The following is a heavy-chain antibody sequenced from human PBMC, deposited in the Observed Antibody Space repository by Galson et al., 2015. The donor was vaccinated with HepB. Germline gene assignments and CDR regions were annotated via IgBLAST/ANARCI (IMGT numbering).Heavy chain of an antibody. Sequence: SLRLSCAASGFAFDTHAMSWVRQAPGRGLEWISGISGNGDSTFYADFVKGRVTFSVDTSKNQFSLKMNTVTAADTAVYYCARHKSSDWYGFTYWYFDLWGRGTLVTVSS. V-gene: IGHV3-23*01. CDR3: ARHKSSDWYGFTYWYFDL. CDR1: GFAFDTHA. J-gene: IGHJ2*01. D-gene: IGHD6-19*01. CDR2: ISGNGDST.